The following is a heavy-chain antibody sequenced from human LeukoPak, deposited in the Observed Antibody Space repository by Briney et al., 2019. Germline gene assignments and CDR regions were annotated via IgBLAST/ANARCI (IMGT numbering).Heavy chain of an antibody. D-gene: IGHD3-10*01. CDR3: ARDLYYYGSGSFGKYYYYGMDV. CDR2: ISYDGSNK. V-gene: IGHV3-30*03. Sequence: GGSLRLSCAASGFTFDDYGMSWVRQAPGKGLEWVAVISYDGSNKYYADSVKGRFTISRDNSKNTLYLQMNSLRVEDTAVYYCARDLYYYGSGSFGKYYYYGMDVWGQGTTVTVSS. J-gene: IGHJ6*02. CDR1: GFTFDDYG.